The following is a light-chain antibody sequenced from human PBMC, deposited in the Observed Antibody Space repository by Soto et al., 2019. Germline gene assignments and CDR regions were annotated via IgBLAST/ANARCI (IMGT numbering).Light chain of an antibody. CDR1: SSDVGGYNY. CDR3: CSYGGSFYV. Sequence: QSVLTQPHSVSGSPGQSVAISCSGTSSDVGGYNYVSWYQQHPGKAPKLMIFDVSKRPSGVPDRFSGSKSGSTASLTISGLQAEDEADYYCCSYGGSFYVVGTGTKVTVL. CDR2: DVS. V-gene: IGLV2-11*01. J-gene: IGLJ1*01.